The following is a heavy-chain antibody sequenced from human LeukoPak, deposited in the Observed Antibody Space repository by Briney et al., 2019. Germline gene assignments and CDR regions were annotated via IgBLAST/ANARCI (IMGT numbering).Heavy chain of an antibody. CDR2: MNPKSGDT. V-gene: IGHV1-8*03. CDR1: GYSFTNYD. CDR3: ARASPLTGTSNWFDP. Sequence: ASVKVSCKASGYSFTNYDINWVRQATGQGLEWMGWMNPKSGDTGYSQKFQGRVFITRDTSINTAYMELSSLGSDDTAVYYCARASPLTGTSNWFDPWGQGTLVTVSS. D-gene: IGHD1-7*01. J-gene: IGHJ5*02.